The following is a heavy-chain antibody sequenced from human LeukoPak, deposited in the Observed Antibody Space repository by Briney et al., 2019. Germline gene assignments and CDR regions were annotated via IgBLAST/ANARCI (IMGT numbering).Heavy chain of an antibody. CDR3: ARGTYYYDSSGYSFDY. CDR1: GGSFSGYY. Sequence: PSETRSLTCAVYGGSFSGYYWSCIRQPPGKGLEWIGEINHSGSTNYNPSLKSRVTISVDTSKNQFSLKLSSVTAADTAVYYCARGTYYYDSSGYSFDYWGQGTLVTVSS. J-gene: IGHJ4*02. CDR2: INHSGST. D-gene: IGHD3-22*01. V-gene: IGHV4-34*01.